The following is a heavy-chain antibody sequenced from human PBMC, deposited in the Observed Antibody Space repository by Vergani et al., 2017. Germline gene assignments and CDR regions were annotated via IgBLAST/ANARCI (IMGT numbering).Heavy chain of an antibody. CDR3: AGGGPFYQLERPLRKYNWFDP. CDR1: GGSFSGYY. D-gene: IGHD1-1*01. V-gene: IGHV4-34*01. CDR2: INHSGST. Sequence: QVQLQQWGAGLLKPSETLSLTCAVYGGSFSGYYWSWIRQPPGKGLEWIGEINHSGSTNYNPSLKSRVTISVDTSKNPFALKLSSVTAADTAVYYCAGGGPFYQLERPLRKYNWFDPWGQGTLVTVSS. J-gene: IGHJ5*02.